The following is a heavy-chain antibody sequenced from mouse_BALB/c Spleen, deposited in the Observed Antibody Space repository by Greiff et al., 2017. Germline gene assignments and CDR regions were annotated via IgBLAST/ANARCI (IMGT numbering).Heavy chain of an antibody. Sequence: EVNLVESGGGLVQPGGSLKLSCAASGFTFSSYGMSWVRQTPDKRLELVATINSNGGSTYYPDSVKGRFTISRDNAKNTLYLQMSSLKSEDTAMYYCARETGTDYFDYWGQGTTLTVSS. CDR2: INSNGGST. V-gene: IGHV5-6-3*01. CDR3: ARETGTDYFDY. D-gene: IGHD4-1*01. CDR1: GFTFSSYG. J-gene: IGHJ2*01.